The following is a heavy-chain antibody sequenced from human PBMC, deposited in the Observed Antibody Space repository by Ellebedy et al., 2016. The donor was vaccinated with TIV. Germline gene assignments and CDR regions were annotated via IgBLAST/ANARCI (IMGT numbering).Heavy chain of an antibody. V-gene: IGHV4-59*01. CDR1: GGSISSYY. CDR3: ARERPYSSSWPPILDY. Sequence: SETLSLTCTVSGGSISSYYWSWIRQPPGKGLEWIGYIYYSGSTNYNPSLKSRVTISVDTSKNQFSLKLSSVTAADTAVYYCARERPYSSSWPPILDYWGQGTLVTVSS. CDR2: IYYSGST. D-gene: IGHD6-13*01. J-gene: IGHJ4*02.